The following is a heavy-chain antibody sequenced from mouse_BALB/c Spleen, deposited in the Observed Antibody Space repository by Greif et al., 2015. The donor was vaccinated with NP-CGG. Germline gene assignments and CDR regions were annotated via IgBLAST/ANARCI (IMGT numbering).Heavy chain of an antibody. J-gene: IGHJ3*01. CDR2: IYPGDGDT. D-gene: IGHD2-14*01. V-gene: IGHV1-87*01. CDR1: GYTFTSYW. CDR3: ARGGYDDAWFAY. Sequence: VKLVESGAELARPGASVKLSCKASGYTFTSYWMQWVKQRPGQGLEWIGAIYPGDGDTRYTQKFKGKATLTADKSSSTAYMQLSSLASEDSAVYYCARGGYDDAWFAYWGQGTLVTVSA.